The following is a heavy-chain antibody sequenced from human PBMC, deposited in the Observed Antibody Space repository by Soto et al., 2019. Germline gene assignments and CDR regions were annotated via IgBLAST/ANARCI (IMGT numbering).Heavy chain of an antibody. J-gene: IGHJ6*03. CDR3: ARDVSGYDILTGYYRTPNYYYYYMDV. CDR1: GFTFSSYW. V-gene: IGHV3-7*01. CDR2: IKQDGSEK. D-gene: IGHD3-9*01. Sequence: GESLKISCAASGFTFSSYWMSWVRQAPGKGLEWVANIKQDGSEKYYVDSVKGRFTISRDNAKNSLYLQMNSLRAEDTAVYYCARDVSGYDILTGYYRTPNYYYYYMDVWGKGTTVTVSS.